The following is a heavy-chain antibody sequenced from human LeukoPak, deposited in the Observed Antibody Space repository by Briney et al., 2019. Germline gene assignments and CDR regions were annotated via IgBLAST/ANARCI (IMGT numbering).Heavy chain of an antibody. CDR2: IYSGGST. V-gene: IGHV3-66*01. J-gene: IGHJ4*02. D-gene: IGHD1-26*01. Sequence: GGSLRLSCAASGFTVSSNYMSWVRQAPGKGLEWVSVIYSGGSTYYADSVKGRFTISRDNSKNTLYLQMNSLRAEDTAVYYCARGVRRPTTPFDYWGQGTLVTVSS. CDR3: ARGVRRPTTPFDY. CDR1: GFTVSSNY.